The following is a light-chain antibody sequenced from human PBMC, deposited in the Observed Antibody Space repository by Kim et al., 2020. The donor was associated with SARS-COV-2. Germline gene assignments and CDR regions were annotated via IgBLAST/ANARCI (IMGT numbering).Light chain of an antibody. CDR3: QQSFSFPYT. CDR1: QNISDY. J-gene: IGKJ2*01. Sequence: DIQMTHSPSSLSASVGDRVTLTCRASQNISDYLNWYQQKPGKAPNLLIYAASSLQSGVPSRFSGSGSGTDFALTINSLQPEDFATYFCQQSFSFPYTFGQGTKLEI. V-gene: IGKV1-39*01. CDR2: AAS.